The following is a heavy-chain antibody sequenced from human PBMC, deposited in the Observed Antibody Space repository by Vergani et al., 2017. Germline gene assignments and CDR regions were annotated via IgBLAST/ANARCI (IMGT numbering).Heavy chain of an antibody. CDR1: GGSISSSNW. CDR2: IYHSGST. D-gene: IGHD4-17*01. J-gene: IGHJ3*02. V-gene: IGHV4-4*03. CDR3: ARMYGDYINERHAFEI. Sequence: QVQLQESGPGLVKPPGTLSLTCAVSGGSISSSNWWSWVRQPPGKGLEWIGEIYHSGSTNYNPSLKSRVTISVDKVKNQCSLKLRSVTAADTAVYYGARMYGDYINERHAFEIWGQGTMVTVSS.